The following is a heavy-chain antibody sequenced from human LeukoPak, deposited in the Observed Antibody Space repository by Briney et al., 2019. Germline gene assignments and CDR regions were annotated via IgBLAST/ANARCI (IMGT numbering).Heavy chain of an antibody. CDR2: INPNSGGT. D-gene: IGHD3-16*01. Sequence: ASVKGSCKASGYTFTGYYMHWVRQAPGQGLEWIGWINPNSGGTNYAQKFQGRVTMTRDTSNSTAYMELSRLRSDDTAVYYCAREGDYVWGSYDYWGQGTLVTVSS. J-gene: IGHJ4*02. CDR3: AREGDYVWGSYDY. V-gene: IGHV1-2*02. CDR1: GYTFTGYY.